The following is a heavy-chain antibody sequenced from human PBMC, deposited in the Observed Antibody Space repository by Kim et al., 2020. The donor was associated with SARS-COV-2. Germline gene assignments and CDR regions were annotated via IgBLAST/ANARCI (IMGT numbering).Heavy chain of an antibody. V-gene: IGHV3-7*03. Sequence: YDVDSVKGRFTMSRDNAKNSLYLEMNSLRPEDTALYYCASLDSAQVPGVFWGQGTLVTVSS. D-gene: IGHD3-10*01. J-gene: IGHJ4*02. CDR3: ASLDSAQVPGVF.